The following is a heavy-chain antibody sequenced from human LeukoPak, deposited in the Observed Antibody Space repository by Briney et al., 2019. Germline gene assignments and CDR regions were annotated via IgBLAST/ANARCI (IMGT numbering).Heavy chain of an antibody. CDR2: IYHSGST. D-gene: IGHD2-2*01. Sequence: SETLSLTCTVSGYSISSVYYWGWTRQPPGKGLEWIGSIYHSGSTYYNPSLKSRVTISVDTSKNQFSLKLSSVTAADTAVYYCARQPTSGRVPRYFDYWGQGTLVTVSS. J-gene: IGHJ4*02. CDR3: ARQPTSGRVPRYFDY. V-gene: IGHV4-38-2*02. CDR1: GYSISSVYY.